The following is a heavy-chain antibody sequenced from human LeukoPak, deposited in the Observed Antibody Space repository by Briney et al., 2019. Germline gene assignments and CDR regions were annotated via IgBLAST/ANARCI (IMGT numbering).Heavy chain of an antibody. D-gene: IGHD5-18*01. J-gene: IGHJ4*02. CDR2: IKQDGSDK. CDR3: ARDADGYED. V-gene: IGHV3-7*01. Sequence: PGGSLRLSCVASGFIFSSYRMNWVRQAPGKGLEWVASIKQDGSDKFYVDSVKGRFAISKDDAKNSLYLQMNSLRAEDTAMYYCARDADGYEDWGQGTLVTVSS. CDR1: GFIFSSYR.